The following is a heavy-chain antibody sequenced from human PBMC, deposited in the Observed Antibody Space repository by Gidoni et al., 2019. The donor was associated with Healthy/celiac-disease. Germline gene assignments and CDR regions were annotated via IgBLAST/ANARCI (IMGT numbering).Heavy chain of an antibody. V-gene: IGHV1-2*02. J-gene: IGHJ4*02. Sequence: QVQLVQSGAEVKKPGASVKVSCKASGYTFTGYYMHWVRQAPGQGLEWMGWINPNSGGTNYAQKFQGRVTMTRDTSISTAYMELSRLRSDDTAVYYCATHPLNDYSNYLEGVGADFDYWGQGTLVTVSS. CDR3: ATHPLNDYSNYLEGVGADFDY. CDR2: INPNSGGT. D-gene: IGHD4-4*01. CDR1: GYTFTGYY.